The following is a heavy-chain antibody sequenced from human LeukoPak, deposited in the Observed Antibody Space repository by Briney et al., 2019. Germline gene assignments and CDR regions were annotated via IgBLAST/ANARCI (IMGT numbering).Heavy chain of an antibody. J-gene: IGHJ3*02. CDR1: DGSLSGYK. CDR2: IHRSGGT. CDR3: ARGRVYDSSGLWVHRDPFHM. V-gene: IGHV4-34*01. Sequence: SETLSLTWVADDGSLSGYKGSWIRQTPGKGLEWSGEIHRSGGTKYNPSLQGRDTMSVDASNNPFSLRLNCVTAADTAVYYCARGRVYDSSGLWVHRDPFHMGGEGTAVTVSS. D-gene: IGHD3-22*01.